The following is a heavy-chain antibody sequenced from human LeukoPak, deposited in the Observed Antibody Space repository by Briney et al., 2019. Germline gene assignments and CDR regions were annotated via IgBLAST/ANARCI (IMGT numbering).Heavy chain of an antibody. CDR1: GFTFDDYA. V-gene: IGHV3-9*01. Sequence: GGSLRLSCAASGFTFDDYAMHWVRQAPGKGLEWVSGITWNSDSVGYADSVKGRFSISRDNAKNSLYLQMNSLRAEDTALYYCAKAGGRWLQFRSWFDPWGLGTLVTVSS. CDR2: ITWNSDSV. J-gene: IGHJ5*02. D-gene: IGHD5-24*01. CDR3: AKAGGRWLQFRSWFDP.